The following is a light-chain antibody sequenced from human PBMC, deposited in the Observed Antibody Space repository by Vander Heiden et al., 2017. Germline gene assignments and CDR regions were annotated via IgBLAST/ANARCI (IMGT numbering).Light chain of an antibody. J-gene: IGLJ1*01. V-gene: IGLV3-19*01. CDR1: SLRTYF. Sequence: SALTQDPAVSVALGETDRITSHGESLRTYFVNWYQQKPRQAPVLVIYVKNKLTSGIPNRFSGSISGNTASLTMTGAQAEDEADYYFNSRDGSGNHFVFGPGTRVTVL. CDR3: NSRDGSGNHFV. CDR2: VKN.